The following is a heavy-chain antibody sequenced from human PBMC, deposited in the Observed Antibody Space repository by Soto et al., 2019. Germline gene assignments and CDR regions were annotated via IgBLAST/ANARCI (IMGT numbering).Heavy chain of an antibody. D-gene: IGHD6-13*01. CDR1: GYTFTSYY. J-gene: IGHJ6*03. CDR2: INPSGGST. Sequence: ASVKVSCKASGYTFTSYYMHWVRQAPGQGLEWMGIINPSGGSTSYAQKFQGRVTMTRDTSTSTVYMELSSLRSEDTAVYYCARGGSSRYRKDYYYMDVWGKGTTVTVSS. CDR3: ARGGSSRYRKDYYYMDV. V-gene: IGHV1-46*03.